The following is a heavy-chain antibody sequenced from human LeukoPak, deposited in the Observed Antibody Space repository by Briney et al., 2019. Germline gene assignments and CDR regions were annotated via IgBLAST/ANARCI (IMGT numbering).Heavy chain of an antibody. V-gene: IGHV1-46*01. CDR2: INPSGGST. J-gene: IGHJ5*02. Sequence: GASVKVSCKASGYTFTSYYMHWVRQAPGQGLEWMGIINPSGGSTSYAQKFQGRVTITADESTSTAYMELRSLRSDDTAVYYCARGIQLWLRGWFDPWGQGTLVTVSS. CDR3: ARGIQLWLRGWFDP. D-gene: IGHD5-18*01. CDR1: GYTFTSYY.